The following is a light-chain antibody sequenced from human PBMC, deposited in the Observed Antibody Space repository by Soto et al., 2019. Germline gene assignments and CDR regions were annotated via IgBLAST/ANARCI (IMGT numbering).Light chain of an antibody. CDR3: AVWDDSLRGGV. Sequence: QAVVTQPPSASGTPVQRVTISCSGRFSNIGSNYVYWYQQLPGTAPKLLIFTNDQRTSGVPGRFSGSKSGTSASLAIIGLRSEDEADYYCAVWDDSLRGGVFGGGTKLTVL. CDR2: TND. CDR1: FSNIGSNY. V-gene: IGLV1-47*02. J-gene: IGLJ3*02.